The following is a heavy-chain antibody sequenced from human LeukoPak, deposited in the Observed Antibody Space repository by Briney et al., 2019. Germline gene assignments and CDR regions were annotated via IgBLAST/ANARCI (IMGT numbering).Heavy chain of an antibody. CDR3: AKDMDYGDDYFDY. CDR2: IRYDGSNK. V-gene: IGHV3-30*02. Sequence: GGSLRLSCAASGFTFSSYGMHWVRQAPGKGLEWVAFIRYDGSNKYYADSVKGRFTISRDNSKNTLYLQMNSLRAEDTAVYYCAKDMDYGDDYFDYWGQGTLVTVSS. CDR1: GFTFSSYG. J-gene: IGHJ4*02. D-gene: IGHD4-17*01.